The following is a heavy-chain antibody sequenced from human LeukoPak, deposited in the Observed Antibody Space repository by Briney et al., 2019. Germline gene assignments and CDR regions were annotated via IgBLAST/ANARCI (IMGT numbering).Heavy chain of an antibody. V-gene: IGHV1-2*02. Sequence: ASVKVSCKASGYSFTSHYMHWVRQAPGQGLEWMGWINPNSGGTNYAQKFQGRVTMTRDTSISTAYMELSRLRSDDTAVYYCARRTGYSGYEDYMDVWGKGTTVTVSS. D-gene: IGHD5-12*01. CDR3: ARRTGYSGYEDYMDV. J-gene: IGHJ6*03. CDR2: INPNSGGT. CDR1: GYSFTSHY.